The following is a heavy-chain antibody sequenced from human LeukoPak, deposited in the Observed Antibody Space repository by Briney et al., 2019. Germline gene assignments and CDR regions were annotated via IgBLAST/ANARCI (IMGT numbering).Heavy chain of an antibody. Sequence: PSQTLSLTCAVSGDSVSSNSAAWNWIRQSPSRGLEWLGRTYYRSKLYNDYAVSVKSRITINADTSKNQFSLQLNSVTPEDTAVYYCARKVATAGKGNFDYWGQGTLVTVSS. V-gene: IGHV6-1*01. CDR1: GDSVSSNSAA. D-gene: IGHD6-13*01. J-gene: IGHJ4*02. CDR2: TYYRSKLYN. CDR3: ARKVATAGKGNFDY.